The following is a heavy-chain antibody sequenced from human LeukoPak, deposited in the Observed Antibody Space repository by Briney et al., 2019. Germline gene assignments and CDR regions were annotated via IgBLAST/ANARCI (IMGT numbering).Heavy chain of an antibody. Sequence: SQTLSLTCAISGDTISSSSAAWNWIRRSPSRGLEWLERTYYRSNLYNDYAVSVKSRITINPDTSKNQFSLQLDSVTPEDTAVYYCARLRATGPEFDYWGQGTLVTVSS. CDR2: TYYRSNLYN. J-gene: IGHJ4*02. D-gene: IGHD5-24*01. CDR1: GDTISSSSAA. CDR3: ARLRATGPEFDY. V-gene: IGHV6-1*01.